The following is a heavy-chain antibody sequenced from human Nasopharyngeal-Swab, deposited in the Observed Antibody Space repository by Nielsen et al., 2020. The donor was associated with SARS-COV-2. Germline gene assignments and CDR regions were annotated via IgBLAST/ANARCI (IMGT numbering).Heavy chain of an antibody. D-gene: IGHD5-18*01. Sequence: GESLKISCAASGSTFSSYSMNWVRQAPGKGLEWVSSISSSSSYIYYADSVKGRFTISRDNAKNSLYLQMNSLRAEDTAVYYCARDQGYSYGYYYYYMDVWGKGTTVTVSS. CDR3: ARDQGYSYGYYYYYMDV. CDR2: ISSSSSYI. J-gene: IGHJ6*03. CDR1: GSTFSSYS. V-gene: IGHV3-21*01.